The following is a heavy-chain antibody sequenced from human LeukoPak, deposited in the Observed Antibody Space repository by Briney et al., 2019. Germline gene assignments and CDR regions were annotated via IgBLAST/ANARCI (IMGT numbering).Heavy chain of an antibody. CDR1: GGSFSGYY. V-gene: IGHV4-34*01. Sequence: SETLSLTCAVYGGSFSGYYWSWIRQPPGKGLEWIGEINHSGSTNYNPSLKSRVTISVDTSENQFSLKLSSVTAADTAVYYCARATILGDYFDYWGQGTLVTVSS. CDR3: ARATILGDYFDY. J-gene: IGHJ4*02. CDR2: INHSGST. D-gene: IGHD5-12*01.